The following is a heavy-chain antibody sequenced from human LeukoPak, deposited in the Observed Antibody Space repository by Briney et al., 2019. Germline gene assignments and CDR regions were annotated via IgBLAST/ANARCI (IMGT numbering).Heavy chain of an antibody. Sequence: SETLSLTCTVSGGSISSYYWSWIRQPPGKGLEWIGYIYYSGSTNYNPSLKSRVTISVDTSKNQFSLKLSSVTAADTAVYYCARVGYRHLLDYWGQGTLVTVSS. D-gene: IGHD5-24*01. CDR3: ARVGYRHLLDY. J-gene: IGHJ4*02. CDR1: GGSISSYY. V-gene: IGHV4-59*01. CDR2: IYYSGST.